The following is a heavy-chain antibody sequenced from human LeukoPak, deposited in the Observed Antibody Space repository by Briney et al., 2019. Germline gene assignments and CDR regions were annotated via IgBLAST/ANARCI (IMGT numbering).Heavy chain of an antibody. CDR2: ISASSSI. CDR1: GFTFSSYA. J-gene: IGHJ4*02. CDR3: AKAVRAYYYDSSGYSYYFDY. Sequence: GGSLRLSCAASGFTFSSYAMNWVRQAPGKGLEWVSGISASSSIYYADSVKGRFTISRDDSKNTLYLQMNSLRAEDTAVYYCAKAVRAYYYDSSGYSYYFDYWGQGTLVTVSS. D-gene: IGHD3-22*01. V-gene: IGHV3-23*01.